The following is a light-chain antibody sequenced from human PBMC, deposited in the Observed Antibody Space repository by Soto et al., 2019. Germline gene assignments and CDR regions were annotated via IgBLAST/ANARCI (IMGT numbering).Light chain of an antibody. CDR3: QQYNQWPIT. V-gene: IGKV1-27*01. CDR2: AAS. Sequence: DIQMTQSPSSLSASVGDRVTITYRASQGISNYLAWYQQKPGKVPKLLIYAASTLQSGVPSRFSGSGSGTEFTLTISSLQSEDFAVFYCQQYNQWPITFGQGTRLEIK. J-gene: IGKJ5*01. CDR1: QGISNY.